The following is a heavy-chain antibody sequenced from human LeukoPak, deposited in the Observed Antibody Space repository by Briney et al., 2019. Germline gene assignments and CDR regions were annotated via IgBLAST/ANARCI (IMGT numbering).Heavy chain of an antibody. J-gene: IGHJ3*02. D-gene: IGHD3-3*01. CDR2: INPKSGGT. CDR1: GYTFTSHH. Sequence: GASVKVSCKASGYTFTSHHMHWVRQAPGQGLEWMGWINPKSGGTVYAQKFQGRVTMTRDTSSSTAYMELSRLRFDDTVVYYCARGPRITIFGVVMANDAFDIWGQGTMVTVSS. CDR3: ARGPRITIFGVVMANDAFDI. V-gene: IGHV1-2*02.